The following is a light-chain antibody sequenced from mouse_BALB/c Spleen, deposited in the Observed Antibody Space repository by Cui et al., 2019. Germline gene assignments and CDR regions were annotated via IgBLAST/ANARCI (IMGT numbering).Light chain of an antibody. CDR3: QNDYSYPFT. CDR1: QSLLNSGNQKNY. Sequence: DLVMTPSPSSLTVTAGEKVTLSCQSSQSLLNSGNQKNYLTWYQQKPGQPPKLLIYWASTRESGVPDRFTGSGSGTDFTLTISSVQAEDLAVYYCQNDYSYPFTFGSGTKLEIK. CDR2: WAS. J-gene: IGKJ4*01. V-gene: IGKV8-19*01.